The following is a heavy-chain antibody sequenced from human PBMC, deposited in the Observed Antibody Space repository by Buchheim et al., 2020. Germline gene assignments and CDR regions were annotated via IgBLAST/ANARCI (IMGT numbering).Heavy chain of an antibody. V-gene: IGHV1-2*02. Sequence: QVQLVQSGAEVKEPGASVRVSCEASGYTFTAYYMHWVRQAPGQGLEWLGWINPNSGGTNYAQKFQDRVTMTRDTSISPGYMELDRLTSDDTAVYYCARDVGSGYSGGDYWGRGTL. J-gene: IGHJ4*02. CDR2: INPNSGGT. CDR3: ARDVGSGYSGGDY. D-gene: IGHD6-19*01. CDR1: GYTFTAYY.